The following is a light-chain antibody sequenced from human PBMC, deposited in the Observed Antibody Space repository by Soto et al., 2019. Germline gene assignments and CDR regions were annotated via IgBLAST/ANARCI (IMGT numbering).Light chain of an antibody. CDR1: DTISVY. CDR2: ASS. J-gene: IGKJ3*01. CDR3: RKYNTAPFT. Sequence: DIQMTQSPSSLTASVGDRVTITCRASDTISVYLAWYQHKPGKVPERLIDASSILQSGVPSRFSGSRSDTEFTLTISSLQPEDVGTYYCRKYNTAPFTFGPGTKVEIK. V-gene: IGKV1-27*01.